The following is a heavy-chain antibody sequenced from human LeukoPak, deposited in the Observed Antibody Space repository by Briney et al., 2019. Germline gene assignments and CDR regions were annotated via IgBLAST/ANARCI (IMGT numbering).Heavy chain of an antibody. J-gene: IGHJ4*02. CDR2: IYYSGST. D-gene: IGHD2-21*01. CDR1: GGSISSYY. V-gene: IGHV4-59*12. CDR3: ARDGGVARYFDY. Sequence: SETLSLTCTVSGGSISSYYWSWIRQPPGKGLEWIGYIYYSGSTNYNPSLKSRVTISVDTSKNQFSLKLSSVTAADTAVYYCARDGGVARYFDYWGQGTLVTVSS.